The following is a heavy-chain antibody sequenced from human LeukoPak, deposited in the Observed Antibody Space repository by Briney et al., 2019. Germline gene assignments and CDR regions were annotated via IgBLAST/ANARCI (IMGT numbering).Heavy chain of an antibody. D-gene: IGHD3-22*01. Sequence: SVKVSCKASGGTFSSYAISWVRQAPGQGLEWVGGIIPIFGTANYAQKFQGRVTITADESTSTAYMELSSLRSEDTAVYYCARPNYYDSSGYYFPPDYRGQGTLVTVSS. J-gene: IGHJ4*02. V-gene: IGHV1-69*13. CDR2: IIPIFGTA. CDR1: GGTFSSYA. CDR3: ARPNYYDSSGYYFPPDY.